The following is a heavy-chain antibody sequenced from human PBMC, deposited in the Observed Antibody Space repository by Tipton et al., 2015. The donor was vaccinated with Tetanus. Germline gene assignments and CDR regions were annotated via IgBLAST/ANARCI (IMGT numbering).Heavy chain of an antibody. Sequence: QSGAEVKRPGASVKVSCKASGYTFTGYYMHWVRQAPGQGLEWMGRINPNSGDTNYVQKFQGRVTMTRDTSITTAYMELSRLTSDDTAMYYCATGPGSYSTYWGQGALVTVSS. CDR2: INPNSGDT. V-gene: IGHV1-2*06. CDR3: ATGPGSYSTY. CDR1: GYTFTGYY. J-gene: IGHJ4*02. D-gene: IGHD3-10*01.